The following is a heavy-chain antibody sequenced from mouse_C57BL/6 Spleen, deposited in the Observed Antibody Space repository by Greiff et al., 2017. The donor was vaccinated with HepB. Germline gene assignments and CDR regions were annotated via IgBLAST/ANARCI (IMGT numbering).Heavy chain of an antibody. CDR1: GFTFSDYG. V-gene: IGHV5-17*01. J-gene: IGHJ3*01. Sequence: EVNLVESGGGLVKPGGSLKLSCAASGFTFSDYGMHWVRQAPEKGLEWVAYISSGSSTIYYADTVKGRFTISRDNAKNTLFLQMTSLRSEDTAMYYCARDYDYLWFAYWGQGTLVTVSA. CDR3: ARDYDYLWFAY. CDR2: ISSGSSTI. D-gene: IGHD2-4*01.